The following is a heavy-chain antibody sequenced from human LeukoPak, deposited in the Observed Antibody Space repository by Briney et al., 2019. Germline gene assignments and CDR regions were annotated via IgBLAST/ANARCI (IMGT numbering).Heavy chain of an antibody. CDR2: IYHSGDT. Sequence: SETLSLTCTVSGDSINSGGYYWTSVRQFPGTGPEWIGYIYHSGDTYYNPSLKSRLVMSVDTSNNQFSLALSSVTAADTALYYCARAGVGRRYFFGLDVWGPGTTVTVSS. D-gene: IGHD3-3*01. V-gene: IGHV4-31*03. J-gene: IGHJ6*02. CDR3: ARAGVGRRYFFGLDV. CDR1: GDSINSGGYY.